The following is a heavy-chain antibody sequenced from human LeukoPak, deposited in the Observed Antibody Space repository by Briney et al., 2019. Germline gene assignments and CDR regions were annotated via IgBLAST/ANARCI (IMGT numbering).Heavy chain of an antibody. J-gene: IGHJ4*02. D-gene: IGHD3-22*01. CDR3: ARGRSSGYYPKY. Sequence: SETLSLTCTVSGGSISSHYWSWIRQPPGKGLEWIGYIYYSGSTNYNPSLKSRVTISVDTSKNQFSLKLSSVTAADTAVYYCARGRSSGYYPKYWGQGTLVTVSS. V-gene: IGHV4-59*11. CDR2: IYYSGST. CDR1: GGSISSHY.